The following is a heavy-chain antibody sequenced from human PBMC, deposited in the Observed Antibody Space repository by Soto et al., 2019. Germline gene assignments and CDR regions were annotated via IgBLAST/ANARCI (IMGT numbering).Heavy chain of an antibody. Sequence: PSETLSLTCTVSGGSISSGDYYWSWIRQHPGKGLEWIGYIYYSGSTYYNPSLKSRVTISVDTSKNQFSLKLSSVTAADTAVYYCATGRVYYGSEYWGQGTLVTVSS. D-gene: IGHD3-10*01. CDR1: GGSISSGDYY. CDR3: ATGRVYYGSEY. V-gene: IGHV4-31*03. J-gene: IGHJ4*02. CDR2: IYYSGST.